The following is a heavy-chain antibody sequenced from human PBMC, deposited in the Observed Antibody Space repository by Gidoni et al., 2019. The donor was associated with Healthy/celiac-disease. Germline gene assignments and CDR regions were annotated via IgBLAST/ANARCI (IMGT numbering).Heavy chain of an antibody. J-gene: IGHJ6*02. Sequence: EVQLVESGGGLVQPGGSLRLSCSASGFTFRSYAMHWVRQAPGKGLEYVSAISSNGGSTYYADSVKGRFTISRDNSKNTLYLQMSSLRAEDTAVYYCVKDRFYQLWPRGYYYGMDVWGQGTTVTVSS. D-gene: IGHD5-18*01. V-gene: IGHV3-64D*06. CDR2: ISSNGGST. CDR1: GFTFRSYA. CDR3: VKDRFYQLWPRGYYYGMDV.